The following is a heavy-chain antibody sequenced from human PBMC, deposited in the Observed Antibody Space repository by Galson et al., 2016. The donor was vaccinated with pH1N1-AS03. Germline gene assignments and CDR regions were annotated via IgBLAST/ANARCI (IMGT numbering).Heavy chain of an antibody. Sequence: SGGLFSNSVFSWVRQAPGQGLEWMGGIIPIFGSVTYAQKFQGRLTITADESKTSAYMELTSLTFEDTAMFYCAGGHHTTTKTGYYYDPAVWGNGTTVIVAS. V-gene: IGHV1-69*01. CDR3: AGGHHTTTKTGYYYDPAV. CDR2: IIPIFGSV. D-gene: IGHD1-1*01. J-gene: IGHJ6*03. CDR1: GGLFSNSV.